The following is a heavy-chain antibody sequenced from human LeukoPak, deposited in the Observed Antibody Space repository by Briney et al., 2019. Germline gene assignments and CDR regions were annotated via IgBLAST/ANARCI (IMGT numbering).Heavy chain of an antibody. J-gene: IGHJ4*02. CDR2: ISYDGSNT. V-gene: IGHV3-30*03. D-gene: IGHD1-26*01. CDR3: ARDRRRRWEPIYYFDY. Sequence: GGSLRLSCAASGFTFSSYGMHWVRQAPGKGLEWVAVISYDGSNTYYADSVKGRFTTSRDNSKNTLYLQMNSLRAEDTAVYYCARDRRRRWEPIYYFDYWGQGTLVTVSS. CDR1: GFTFSSYG.